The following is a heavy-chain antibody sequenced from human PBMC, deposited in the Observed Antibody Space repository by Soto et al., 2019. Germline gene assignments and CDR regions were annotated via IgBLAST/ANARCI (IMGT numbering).Heavy chain of an antibody. CDR3: ARGGGGYDYIWGRPWFDP. Sequence: ASVKVSCKASGYTFTSYGISWVRQAPGQGLEWMGWISAYNGNTNYAQKLQGRVTMTTDTSTSTAYMELRSLRSDDTAVYYCARGGGGYDYIWGRPWFDPWGQGTLVTVSS. D-gene: IGHD3-16*01. CDR2: ISAYNGNT. CDR1: GYTFTSYG. V-gene: IGHV1-18*01. J-gene: IGHJ5*02.